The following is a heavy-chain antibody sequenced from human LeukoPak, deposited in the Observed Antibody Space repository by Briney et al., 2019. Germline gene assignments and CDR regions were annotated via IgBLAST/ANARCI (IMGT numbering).Heavy chain of an antibody. J-gene: IGHJ4*02. CDR2: IYHSGST. D-gene: IGHD3-10*01. Sequence: PSETLSLTCTVSGYSISSGYYWGWIRQPPGKGLEWIGSIYHSGSTYYNPSLKSRVTISVDTSKNQFSLKLSSVTAADTAVYYCARDRGYYGSGSYSYWGQGTLVTVSS. CDR1: GYSISSGYY. CDR3: ARDRGYYGSGSYSY. V-gene: IGHV4-38-2*02.